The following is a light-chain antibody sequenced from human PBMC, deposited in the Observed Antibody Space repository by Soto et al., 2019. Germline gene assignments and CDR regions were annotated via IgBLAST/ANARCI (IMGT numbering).Light chain of an antibody. Sequence: SYELTQPPSVSVSPGQTADITCSGDKLGHKYACWYQQRPGQPPVLVIYQDSKRPSGIPERFSGSNSGNTATLTISGTQAMDEADYYCQAWDSSTAEVVFGGGTKLTVL. CDR3: QAWDSSTAEVV. CDR1: KLGHKY. J-gene: IGLJ2*01. V-gene: IGLV3-1*01. CDR2: QDS.